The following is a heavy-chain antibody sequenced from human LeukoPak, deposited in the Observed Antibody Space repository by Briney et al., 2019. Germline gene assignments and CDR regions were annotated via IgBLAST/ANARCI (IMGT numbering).Heavy chain of an antibody. J-gene: IGHJ1*01. CDR2: IYYSGST. CDR1: GGSISSGGYY. V-gene: IGHV4-31*03. Sequence: SETLSLTCTVSGGSISSGGYYWSWIRQHPGKGLEWIGYIYYSGSTYYNPSLKSRVTISVDTSKNQFSLKLSSVTAADTAVYYCARDAEGGSTSYRRYFQHWGQGTLVTVSS. CDR3: ARDAEGGSTSYRRYFQH. D-gene: IGHD2-2*01.